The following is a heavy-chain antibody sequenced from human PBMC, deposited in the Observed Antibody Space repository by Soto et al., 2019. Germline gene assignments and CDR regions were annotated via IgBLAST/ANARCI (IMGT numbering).Heavy chain of an antibody. J-gene: IGHJ6*02. CDR1: VFTFSSYG. D-gene: IGHD2-2*02. CDR3: ARDPLGYCSSTSCYTYYYYGMEV. CDR2: IWYDGSNK. Sequence: PVGSLRLSCASSVFTFSSYGMHWVRHSPGKWLEWVAVIWYDGSNKYYADSVKGRFTISRDNSKNTLYLQMNSLRAEDTAVYYCARDPLGYCSSTSCYTYYYYGMEVWGQGTTFTVSS. V-gene: IGHV3-33*01.